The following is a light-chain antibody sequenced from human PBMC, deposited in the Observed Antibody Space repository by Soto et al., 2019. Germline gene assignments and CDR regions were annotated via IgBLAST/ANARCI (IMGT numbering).Light chain of an antibody. J-gene: IGKJ1*01. CDR1: QSVRSN. V-gene: IGKV3-15*01. CDR2: GAS. CDR3: QQYNTWPPT. Sequence: ELVMTQSPATLSVSPGERATLSCRASQSVRSNLAWYQQKTGQAPRLLIYGASTRATGIPARFSGSVSGTEFTLTIRSLQSEDVAVYCCQQYNTWPPTFGQGTKVEIK.